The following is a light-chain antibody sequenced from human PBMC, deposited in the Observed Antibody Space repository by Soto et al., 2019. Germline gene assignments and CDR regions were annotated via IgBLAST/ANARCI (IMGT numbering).Light chain of an antibody. CDR1: SSDVGSYNL. CDR3: CSYAGSSTHAV. Sequence: QSVLTQPASVSGSPGQSITISCTGTSSDVGSYNLVSWYQQHPGKAPKLMIYEGSKRPSGVSNRFSGSKSGNTASLTISGLQAEDEADYYCCSYAGSSTHAVFGGGTQLTVL. CDR2: EGS. V-gene: IGLV2-23*01. J-gene: IGLJ7*01.